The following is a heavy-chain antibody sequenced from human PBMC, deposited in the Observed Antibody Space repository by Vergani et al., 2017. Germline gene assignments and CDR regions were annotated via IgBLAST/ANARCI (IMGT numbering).Heavy chain of an antibody. D-gene: IGHD7-27*01. CDR2: IYTSGST. J-gene: IGHJ3*02. CDR1: GESIRSGSHY. Sequence: QVKLQESGPGLLKPSQTLSLTCTVSGESIRSGSHYWSWIRQPAGKGLEWIGRIYTSGSTNYNPSLKSRVTISVDTSKNQFSLKLSSVTAADTAVYYCARAGTGGDFDDAFDIWGQGTMVTVSS. CDR3: ARAGTGGDFDDAFDI. V-gene: IGHV4-61*02.